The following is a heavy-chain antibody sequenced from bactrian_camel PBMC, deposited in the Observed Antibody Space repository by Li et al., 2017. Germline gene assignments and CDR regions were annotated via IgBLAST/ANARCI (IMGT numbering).Heavy chain of an antibody. Sequence: VQLVESGGGLIQPGGSLRVSCAASAFTFRNYDMTWVRQAPGKGLEWVSSISSDGGTTYYADAKKGRFTVSRDNAKNTLYLQMNSLKPEDTAMYSCAAEPTPWGGRCPEDLGYWGQGTQVTVS. J-gene: IGHJ6*01. CDR1: AFTFRNYD. CDR2: ISSDGGTT. V-gene: IGHV3S40*01. CDR3: AAEPTPWGGRCPEDLGY. D-gene: IGHD5*01.